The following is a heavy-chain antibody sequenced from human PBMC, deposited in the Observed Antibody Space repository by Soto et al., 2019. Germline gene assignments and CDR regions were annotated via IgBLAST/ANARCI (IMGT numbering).Heavy chain of an antibody. Sequence: QVQLQESGPGLVKPSGTLSLTCAVSGGSITSTRWWSWVRQPPGKGLERIGEIYHSGSTNYNPSLMSRVTISVDKSKNQCSLNLSSVTAADTAVYWCVANGYYRLDYWGQGALVTVSS. CDR3: VANGYYRLDY. V-gene: IGHV4-4*01. CDR1: GGSITSTRW. D-gene: IGHD3-3*01. J-gene: IGHJ4*02. CDR2: IYHSGST.